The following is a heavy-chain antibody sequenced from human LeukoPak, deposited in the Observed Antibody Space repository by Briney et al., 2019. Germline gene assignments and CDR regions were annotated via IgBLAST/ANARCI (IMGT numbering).Heavy chain of an antibody. J-gene: IGHJ5*02. V-gene: IGHV3-73*01. CDR2: IDKKDKGYATAT. CDR3: TRDSGTYNRFDP. Sequence: VVSLRLSCAASGFTFSGSAIHWVRQSSGKGLEWVGQIDKKDKGYATATAYAASVKGRFTISRDDSINTAYLQMKSLKTEDTALYYCTRDSGTYNRFDPWGQGTLVTVRS. D-gene: IGHD1-26*01. CDR1: GFTFSGSA.